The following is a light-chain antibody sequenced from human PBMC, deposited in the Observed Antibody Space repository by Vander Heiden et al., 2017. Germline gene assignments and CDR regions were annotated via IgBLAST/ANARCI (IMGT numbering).Light chain of an antibody. CDR1: QSISSW. V-gene: IGKV1-5*01. J-gene: IGKJ2*01. CDR3: QQYNSYSPYT. Sequence: DIQMTQSPSTLSASVGDRVTITCRASQSISSWLAWYQQKPGKATKLLIYDASSLESGVPSRFSGSGSGIEFTLTISSLQPDDFATYYCQQYNSYSPYTFGQGTKLEIK. CDR2: DAS.